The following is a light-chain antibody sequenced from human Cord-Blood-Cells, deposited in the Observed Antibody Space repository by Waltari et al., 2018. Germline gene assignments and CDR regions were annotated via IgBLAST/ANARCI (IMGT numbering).Light chain of an antibody. Sequence: QSALTQPASVSGSPGQSIPISCTGTSSDVGSYNLVSWYQQHPGKAPKIMIYEGSKRPSGVSNRFSGSKSGNTASLTISGLQAEDEADYYCCSYAGSRVFGGGTKLTVL. CDR3: CSYAGSRV. CDR2: EGS. J-gene: IGLJ3*02. V-gene: IGLV2-23*01. CDR1: SSDVGSYNL.